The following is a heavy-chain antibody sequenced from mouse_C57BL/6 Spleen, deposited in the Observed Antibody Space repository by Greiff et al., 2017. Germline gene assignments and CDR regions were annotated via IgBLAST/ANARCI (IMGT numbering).Heavy chain of an antibody. V-gene: IGHV1-55*01. D-gene: IGHD4-1*01. CDR1: GYTFTSYW. J-gene: IGHJ2*01. Sequence: QVQLQQPGAELVKPGASVKMSCKASGYTFTSYWITWVKQRPGQGLEWIGDIYPGSGSTNYNETFKSKATLTVDTSSSTAYMQLSSLTSEDSAVYYWASEAFSGGCPYYFDYWGQGTTLTVSS. CDR2: IYPGSGST. CDR3: ASEAFSGGCPYYFDY.